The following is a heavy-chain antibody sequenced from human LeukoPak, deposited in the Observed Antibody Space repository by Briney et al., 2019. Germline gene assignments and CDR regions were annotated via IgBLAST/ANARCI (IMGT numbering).Heavy chain of an antibody. Sequence: SETLSLTCAVYGGSFSGYYWSWLRQPPGKGLEWIGEINHSGSTNYNPSLKSRVTISVDTSKNQFSLKLSSVTAADTAVYYCARSVIYGSLDYWGQGTLVTVSS. CDR1: GGSFSGYY. CDR2: INHSGST. D-gene: IGHD1-26*01. V-gene: IGHV4-34*01. J-gene: IGHJ4*02. CDR3: ARSVIYGSLDY.